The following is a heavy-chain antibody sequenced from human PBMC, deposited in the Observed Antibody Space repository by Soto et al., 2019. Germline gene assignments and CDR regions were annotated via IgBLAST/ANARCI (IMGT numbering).Heavy chain of an antibody. CDR2: IDNSGST. J-gene: IGHJ4*02. V-gene: IGHV4-31*03. CDR3: AGAVSDFDVRRYRTSYFDQ. CDR1: GASVSTGVYY. D-gene: IGHD3-10*02. Sequence: SETLSLTCTVSGASVSTGVYYWTWIRQHPGKGLEWIGYIDNSGSTYYNPSLTGRVDISVDTSKNEFSLNLQSLAAADTAFYYCAGAVSDFDVRRYRTSYFDQWGQGILVTVSS.